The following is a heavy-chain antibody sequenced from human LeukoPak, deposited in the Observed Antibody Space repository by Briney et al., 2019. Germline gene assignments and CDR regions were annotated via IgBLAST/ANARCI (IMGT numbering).Heavy chain of an antibody. V-gene: IGHV3-30*18. J-gene: IGHJ6*02. CDR2: ISYDGSNK. D-gene: IGHD5-12*01. CDR3: AKDRGGYGVPGYYCYGMDV. Sequence: GGSLRLSCAASGFTFSSYGMHWVRQAPGKGLEWVAVISYDGSNKYYADSVKGRFTISRDNSKNTLYLQMNSLRAEDTAVYYCAKDRGGYGVPGYYCYGMDVWGQGTTVTVSS. CDR1: GFTFSSYG.